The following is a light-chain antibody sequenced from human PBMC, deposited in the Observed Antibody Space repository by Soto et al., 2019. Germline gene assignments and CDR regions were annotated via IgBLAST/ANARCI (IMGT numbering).Light chain of an antibody. CDR2: EVS. CDR1: SSDVGGYNY. CDR3: SSYTSSSTPWV. V-gene: IGLV2-14*01. Sequence: QSALTQPASVSGSPGQSITISCTGTSSDVGGYNYVSWYQQHPGKAPKLMIYEVSNRPSGVSNRFSGSKSGNTASLTISGLQAEDEADYYCSSYTSSSTPWVFGGGTKDRP. J-gene: IGLJ3*02.